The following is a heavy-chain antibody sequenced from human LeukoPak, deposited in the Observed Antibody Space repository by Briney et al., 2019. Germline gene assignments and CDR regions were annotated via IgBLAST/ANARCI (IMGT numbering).Heavy chain of an antibody. J-gene: IGHJ3*02. V-gene: IGHV3-23*01. CDR1: GFTFSSYG. Sequence: GGSLRLSCAASGFTFSSYGMSWVRQAPGKGLEWVSAISGSGGSTYYADSVKGRFTISRDNSKNTLYLQMNSLRAEDTAVYYCAKTMVRGYAFDIWGQGTMVTVSS. CDR3: AKTMVRGYAFDI. CDR2: ISGSGGST. D-gene: IGHD3-10*01.